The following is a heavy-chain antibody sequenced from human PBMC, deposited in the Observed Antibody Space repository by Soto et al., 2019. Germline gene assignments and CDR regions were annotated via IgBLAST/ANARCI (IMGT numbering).Heavy chain of an antibody. CDR2: IYDNDST. D-gene: IGHD6-19*01. CDR1: GGSISSGGYY. CDR3: ARHHMAATDMYFDY. J-gene: IGHJ4*02. Sequence: PSETLSLTCTVSGGSISSGGYYWSWIRQHPGKGLEWIGYIYDNDSTYYNPSLKSRVTMSVDMSRNQFSLKLSSVTAADTAVYYCARHHMAATDMYFDYWGQGTLVTVSS. V-gene: IGHV4-31*03.